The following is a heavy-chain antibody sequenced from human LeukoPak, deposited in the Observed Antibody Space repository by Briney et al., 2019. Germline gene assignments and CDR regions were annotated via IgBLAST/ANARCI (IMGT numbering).Heavy chain of an antibody. D-gene: IGHD4-17*01. J-gene: IGHJ2*01. V-gene: IGHV3-53*05. CDR1: GFTVSSNS. CDR3: AKDKGVTTYWYFDL. CDR2: IYSDNT. Sequence: GGSLRLSCTVSGFTVSSNSMSWVRQAPGKGLEWVSFIYSDNTRYSDSVKGRFTISRDNAKNSLYLQMNSLRAEDTALYYCAKDKGVTTYWYFDLWGRGTLVTVSS.